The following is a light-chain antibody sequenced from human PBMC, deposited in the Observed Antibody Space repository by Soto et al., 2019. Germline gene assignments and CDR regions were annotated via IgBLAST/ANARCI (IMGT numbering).Light chain of an antibody. CDR3: ASHAGRKNII. CDR1: SSDIGGYNY. J-gene: IGLJ2*01. V-gene: IGLV2-8*01. Sequence: QSVLTQPPSASGSPGRSVTISCTGTSSDIGGYNYVSWYQQHPGKAPKLMIYEVNKRPSGVPDRFSGSKSCNTASLTVSGLQAEDEADYYCASHAGRKNIIFGGGTKLTVL. CDR2: EVN.